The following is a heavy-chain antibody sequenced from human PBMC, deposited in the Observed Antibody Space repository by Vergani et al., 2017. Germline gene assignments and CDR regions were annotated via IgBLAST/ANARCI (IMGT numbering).Heavy chain of an antibody. CDR2: IYWNDDK. J-gene: IGHJ5*02. CDR3: THRTSFCSGSYMRERGFYP. Sequence: QITLKESGPTLVKPTQTLTLTCTFSVFSLSTSGVGVGWISQPPGNALEWLALIYWNDDKRYSPSLKGRLTISNDTSKNQVVLTMTNMDPVDTATYYCTHRTSFCSGSYMRERGFYPGSQRTLVTVYS. D-gene: IGHD3-10*02. V-gene: IGHV2-5*01. CDR1: VFSLSTSGVG.